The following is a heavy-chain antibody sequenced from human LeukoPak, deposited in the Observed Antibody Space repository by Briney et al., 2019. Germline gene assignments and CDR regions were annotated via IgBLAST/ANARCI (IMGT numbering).Heavy chain of an antibody. CDR2: INHSGST. V-gene: IGHV4-34*01. CDR1: GGSFSGYY. CDR3: ARGILGWLSE. Sequence: SETLSLTCAVYGGSFSGYYWSWIRQPPGKGLEWIGEINHSGSTNYNPSLKSRVTISVDTSKNQFSLKLSSVTAADTAVYYCARGILGWLSEWGQGTLVTVSS. J-gene: IGHJ4*02. D-gene: IGHD6-19*01.